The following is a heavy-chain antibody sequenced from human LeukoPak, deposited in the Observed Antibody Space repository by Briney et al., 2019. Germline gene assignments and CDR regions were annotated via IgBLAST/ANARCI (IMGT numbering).Heavy chain of an antibody. CDR3: AKDEVAGYYDSSGYYGYFDY. Sequence: GGSLRLSCAASGFTFSSYGMHWVRQAPGKGLEWVAVISYDGSNKYYADSVKGRFTISRDNSKSTLYLQVNSLRAEDTAVYYCAKDEVAGYYDSSGYYGYFDYWGQGTLVTVSS. CDR1: GFTFSSYG. D-gene: IGHD3-22*01. CDR2: ISYDGSNK. V-gene: IGHV3-30*18. J-gene: IGHJ4*02.